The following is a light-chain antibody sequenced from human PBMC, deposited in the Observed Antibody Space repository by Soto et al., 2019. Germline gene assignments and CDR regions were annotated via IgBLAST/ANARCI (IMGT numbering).Light chain of an antibody. V-gene: IGLV1-44*01. J-gene: IGLJ1*01. CDR2: SNN. CDR3: AAWDDSLNGRYV. CDR1: SSNIGGNT. Sequence: QPVLTQPPSASGTPGQRVTISCSGSSSNIGGNTVNWYQQLPGAAPKLLIYSNNQRPSGVPDRFSGSKSGTSASLAISGLQSEDEADYYCAAWDDSLNGRYVLGTGTKVTVL.